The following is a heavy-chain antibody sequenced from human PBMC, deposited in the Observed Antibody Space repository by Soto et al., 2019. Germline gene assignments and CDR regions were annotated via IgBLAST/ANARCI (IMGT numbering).Heavy chain of an antibody. CDR2: IYWDDDE. D-gene: IGHD1-26*01. J-gene: IGHJ5*02. CDR3: AHRLVSGDGWFDP. Sequence: QITLKESGPTLVKPTETLTLTCTFSGFSLTTSGVGVGWIRQPPGKALEWLALIYWDDDERYSPSLKSRLTITKDTTENQVVLTMTNMDQIDTATYCCAHRLVSGDGWFDPWGQGTLVTVSS. V-gene: IGHV2-5*02. CDR1: GFSLTTSGVG.